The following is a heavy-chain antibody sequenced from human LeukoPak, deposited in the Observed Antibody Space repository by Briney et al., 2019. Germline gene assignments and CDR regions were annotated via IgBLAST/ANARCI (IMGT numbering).Heavy chain of an antibody. CDR2: IYSGGST. D-gene: IGHD6-13*01. CDR1: GFTVSSNY. Sequence: PGGSLRLSCAASGFTVSSNYMSWVRQAPGKGLEWVSVIYSGGSTYYADSVKGRFTIPRDNSKNTLYLQMNSLRAEDTAVYYCARESEQQLAFDYWGQGTLVTVSS. CDR3: ARESEQQLAFDY. J-gene: IGHJ4*02. V-gene: IGHV3-66*01.